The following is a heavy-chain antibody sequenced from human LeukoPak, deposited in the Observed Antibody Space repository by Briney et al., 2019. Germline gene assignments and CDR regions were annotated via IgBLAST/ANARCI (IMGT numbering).Heavy chain of an antibody. D-gene: IGHD3-10*01. CDR1: GGSFSGYY. V-gene: IGHV4-34*01. CDR3: ARGRLRGYYGSGRPFDY. Sequence: PSETLSLTCAVYGGSFSGYYWSWIRQPPGKGLEWIGEINHSGSTNYNPPLKSRVTISVDTSKNQFSLKLSSVTAADTAVYYCARGRLRGYYGSGRPFDYWGQGTLVTVSS. CDR2: INHSGST. J-gene: IGHJ4*02.